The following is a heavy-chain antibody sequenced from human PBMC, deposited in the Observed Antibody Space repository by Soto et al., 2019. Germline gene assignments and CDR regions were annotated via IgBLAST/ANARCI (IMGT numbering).Heavy chain of an antibody. CDR1: GYTFTGYY. Sequence: QVQLVQSGAEVKKPGASVKVSCKASGYTFTGYYMHWVRQAPGQGLEWMGWINPNSGGTNYAQKFQGWVTMTRDTSISTADMELSSLRSDDTAVYYCARGGGLRYSYGYRYYFDYWGQGTLVTVSS. J-gene: IGHJ4*02. CDR3: ARGGGLRYSYGYRYYFDY. V-gene: IGHV1-2*04. CDR2: INPNSGGT. D-gene: IGHD5-18*01.